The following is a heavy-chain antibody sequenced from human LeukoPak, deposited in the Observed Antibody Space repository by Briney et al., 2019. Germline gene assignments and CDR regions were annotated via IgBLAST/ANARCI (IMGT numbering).Heavy chain of an antibody. J-gene: IGHJ4*02. V-gene: IGHV3-23*01. CDR3: PCSYYGSGSYYRRGHY. D-gene: IGHD3-10*01. CDR2: ISGSGGST. Sequence: GGSLRLSCAASGFTFSSYAMSWVRQAPGKGLEWVSTISGSGGSTYYADSVKGRFTISRDNSKNTLYLQMNSLRAEDTAVYYCPCSYYGSGSYYRRGHYWGQGTLVTVSS. CDR1: GFTFSSYA.